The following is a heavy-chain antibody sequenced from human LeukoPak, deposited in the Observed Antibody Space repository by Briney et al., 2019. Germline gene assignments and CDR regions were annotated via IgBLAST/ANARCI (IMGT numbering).Heavy chain of an antibody. Sequence: PGRSLRLSCAASGFTFSSYGMHWVRQAPCKGLEWVAVIWYDGSNKYYADSVKGRFTISRDNSKNTLYLQMNSLRAEDTAVYYCAKDASPYYDSSGYYFFHWGQGTLVTVSS. V-gene: IGHV3-33*06. CDR3: AKDASPYYDSSGYYFFH. D-gene: IGHD3-22*01. CDR2: IWYDGSNK. J-gene: IGHJ4*02. CDR1: GFTFSSYG.